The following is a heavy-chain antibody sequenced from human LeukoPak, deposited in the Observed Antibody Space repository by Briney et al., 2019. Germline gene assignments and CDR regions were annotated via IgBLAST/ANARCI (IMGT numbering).Heavy chain of an antibody. CDR3: AKDPWRLGYYYYYMDV. CDR2: IRYDGSNK. CDR1: GFTFSSYG. J-gene: IGHJ6*03. Sequence: PGGSLRLSCAASGFTFSSYGMHWVRQAPGKGLEWVAFIRYDGSNKYYADSVKGRFTISRDNSKNTLYLQMNSLRAEDTAVYCCAKDPWRLGYYYYYMDVWGKGTTVTISS. D-gene: IGHD6-25*01. V-gene: IGHV3-30*02.